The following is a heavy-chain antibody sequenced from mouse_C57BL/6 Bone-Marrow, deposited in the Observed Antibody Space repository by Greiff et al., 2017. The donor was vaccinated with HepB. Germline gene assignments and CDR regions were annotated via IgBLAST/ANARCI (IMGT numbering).Heavy chain of an antibody. CDR2: ISSGGSYT. CDR1: GFTFSSYG. CDR3: ASRWLLAMDY. V-gene: IGHV5-6*02. D-gene: IGHD2-3*01. Sequence: DVQLVESGGDLVKPGGSLKLSCAASGFTFSSYGMSWVRQTPDKRLEWVATISSGGSYTYYPDSVKGRFTISRDNAKNTLYLHMSSLKSEDTAMYYCASRWLLAMDYWGQGTSVTVSS. J-gene: IGHJ4*01.